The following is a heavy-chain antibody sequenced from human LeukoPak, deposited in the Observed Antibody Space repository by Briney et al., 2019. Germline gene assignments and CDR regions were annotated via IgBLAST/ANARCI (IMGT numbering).Heavy chain of an antibody. V-gene: IGHV3-30*04. D-gene: IGHD3-9*01. CDR2: ISYDGSNK. J-gene: IGHJ4*02. Sequence: PGGSLRLSCAASGFTFSSYAMHWVRQAPGKGLEWVAVISYDGSNKYYADSVKGRFTISRDNSKNTLYLQMSSLRAEDTAVYYCARVSYDILTGLYYFDYWGQGTLVTVSS. CDR1: GFTFSSYA. CDR3: ARVSYDILTGLYYFDY.